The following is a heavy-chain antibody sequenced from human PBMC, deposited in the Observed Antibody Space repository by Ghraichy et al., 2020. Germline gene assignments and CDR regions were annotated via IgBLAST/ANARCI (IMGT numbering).Heavy chain of an antibody. D-gene: IGHD3-22*01. CDR1: GYTFTSYG. V-gene: IGHV1-18*01. CDR2: LSAYNGNT. J-gene: IGHJ4*02. CDR3: ARDGHASSGYSSYFDY. Sequence: ASVKVSCKTSGYTFTSYGINWVRQAPGQGLEGMGWLSAYNGNTNYAQKLQGRVTMTTDTSTSTAYMELRSLRSDDTAVYYCARDGHASSGYSSYFDYWGQGTLVTVSS.